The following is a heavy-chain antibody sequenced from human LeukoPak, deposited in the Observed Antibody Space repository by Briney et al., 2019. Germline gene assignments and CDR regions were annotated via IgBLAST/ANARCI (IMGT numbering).Heavy chain of an antibody. D-gene: IGHD1-26*01. CDR3: ARGSIVGATPYFDY. CDR2: IYTSGRT. Sequence: SETLSLTCSVSDGSVNGYFWSWIRQPAGKGLEWIGRIYTSGRTNYNPSLKSRVSMSVDTSKNQFSLKLISVTTADTAVYYCARGSIVGATPYFDYWGQGTLVTVSS. V-gene: IGHV4-4*07. J-gene: IGHJ4*02. CDR1: DGSVNGYF.